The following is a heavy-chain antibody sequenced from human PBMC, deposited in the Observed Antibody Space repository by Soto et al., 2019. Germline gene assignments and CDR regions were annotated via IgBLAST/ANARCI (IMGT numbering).Heavy chain of an antibody. D-gene: IGHD1-1*01. CDR1: GFTFSTYA. J-gene: IGHJ4*02. Sequence: EVQLLDSGGGLVQPGGSLSLSCVASGFTFSTYALSWVRQAPGKGLEWVSIISGGGATTYYVDSVKGRFTISRDNSKNTFYLQMNSLRAEDTAVYYCAKFGMATTKRSPPYYFDYWGQGTLVTVSS. V-gene: IGHV3-23*01. CDR3: AKFGMATTKRSPPYYFDY. CDR2: ISGGGATT.